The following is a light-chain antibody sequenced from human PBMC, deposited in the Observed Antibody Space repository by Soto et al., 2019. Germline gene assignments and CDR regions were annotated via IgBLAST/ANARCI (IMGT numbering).Light chain of an antibody. J-gene: IGLJ2*01. CDR2: EVT. CDR3: SSYTSSSTVV. Sequence: QSALTRPASVSGSPGQSITISCTGTSSDVGGYNYVSWYQQHPGKAPKLMIYEVTNRPSGVSNRFSGSKSGNTASLTISGLQAEDETHYYCSSYTSSSTVVFGGGTKVTVL. CDR1: SSDVGGYNY. V-gene: IGLV2-14*01.